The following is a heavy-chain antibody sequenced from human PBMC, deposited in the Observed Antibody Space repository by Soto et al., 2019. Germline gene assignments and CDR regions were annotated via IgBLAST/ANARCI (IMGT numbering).Heavy chain of an antibody. CDR1: GFTFSSDA. Sequence: EVQLLESGGGLVQPGGSLRLSCAASGFTFSSDAMSWVRQAPGRGLEWVSSLDGSGSHTFHADSVKGRFTISSDNSKNTVYLQMNSLRPEETAVYYCVKALYSSTRGYFDYWGQGTVVTVSS. CDR3: VKALYSSTRGYFDY. CDR2: LDGSGSHT. D-gene: IGHD4-4*01. V-gene: IGHV3-23*01. J-gene: IGHJ4*02.